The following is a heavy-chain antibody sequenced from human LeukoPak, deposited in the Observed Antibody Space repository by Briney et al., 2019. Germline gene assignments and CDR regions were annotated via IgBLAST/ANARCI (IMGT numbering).Heavy chain of an antibody. CDR1: GFTFSAYA. CDR3: ARDPNGDYIGAFDM. V-gene: IGHV3-23*01. Sequence: GGSLRLSCTASGFTFSAYAMMWVRQAPGKGPEWVSAIRGGGTSEFYADSVKGRFRISRDNSKDTLFPQMNSLRAEDTAVYYCARDPNGDYIGAFDMWGPGTMVTVSS. J-gene: IGHJ3*02. D-gene: IGHD4-17*01. CDR2: IRGGGTSE.